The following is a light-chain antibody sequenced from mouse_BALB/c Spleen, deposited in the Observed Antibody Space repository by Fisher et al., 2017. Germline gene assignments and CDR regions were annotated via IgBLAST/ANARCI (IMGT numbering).Light chain of an antibody. V-gene: IGKV4-80*01. CDR3: HQWSSYPFT. CDR2: STS. Sequence: IVITQTPAIMSASPGEKVTMTCSASSSVSYMHWYQQKSGTSPKLLIYSTSNLASGVPSRFSGSGSGTFYSLTISSVEAEDAADYYCHQWSSYPFTFGSGTKLEIK. CDR1: SSVSY. J-gene: IGKJ4*01.